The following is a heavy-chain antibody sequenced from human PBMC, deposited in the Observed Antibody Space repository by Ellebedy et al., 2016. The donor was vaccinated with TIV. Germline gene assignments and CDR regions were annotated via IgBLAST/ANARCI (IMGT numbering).Heavy chain of an antibody. J-gene: IGHJ6*02. CDR3: AKDIVVVPSAFCCGMDV. CDR2: ISESGDRT. Sequence: GGSLRLXCAASGFTFSSYAISWVRQAPGKGLEWVSGISESGDRTYYADSVKGRFTISRDNSKNTLYLQMNSLRAEDTAVYYCAKDIVVVPSAFCCGMDVWGQGTTVTVSS. D-gene: IGHD2-2*01. V-gene: IGHV3-23*01. CDR1: GFTFSSYA.